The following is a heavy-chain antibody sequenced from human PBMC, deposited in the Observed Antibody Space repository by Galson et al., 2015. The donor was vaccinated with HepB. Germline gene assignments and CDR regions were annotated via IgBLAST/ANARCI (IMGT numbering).Heavy chain of an antibody. D-gene: IGHD3-10*01. J-gene: IGHJ3*02. V-gene: IGHV3-30-3*01. Sequence: SLRLSCAASGFTFSSYAMHWVRQAPGKGLEWVAVISYDGSNKYYADSVKGRFTISRDNSKNTLYLQMNSLRAEDTAVYYCAREGLLWFGELSKDAFDIWGQGTMVTVSS. CDR2: ISYDGSNK. CDR1: GFTFSSYA. CDR3: AREGLLWFGELSKDAFDI.